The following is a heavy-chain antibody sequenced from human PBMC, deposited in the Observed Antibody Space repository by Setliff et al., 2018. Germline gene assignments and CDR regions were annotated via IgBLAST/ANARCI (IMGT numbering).Heavy chain of an antibody. Sequence: SCKASGGTFSSYAMSWVRQAPGKGLEWVSVIYSGGSTYYADSVKGRFTISRDNSKNTLYLQMNSLRAEDTAVYYCARERYFWSGYHNWGQGTLVTVSS. V-gene: IGHV3-66*01. CDR3: ARERYFWSGYHN. CDR2: IYSGGST. J-gene: IGHJ4*02. D-gene: IGHD3-3*01. CDR1: GGTFSSYA.